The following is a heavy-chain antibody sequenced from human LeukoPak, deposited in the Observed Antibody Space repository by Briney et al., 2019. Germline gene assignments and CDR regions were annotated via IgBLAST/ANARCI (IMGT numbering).Heavy chain of an antibody. CDR1: GYTFTSYY. Sequence: ASVKVSCKASGYTFTSYYMHWVRQAPGQGLEWMGIINPSGGSTSYAQKFQGRVTMTRDTSTSTAYMELSSLRSEDTAVYYCARALNDFWSGYYLDAFDIWGQGTMVTVSS. CDR2: INPSGGST. CDR3: ARALNDFWSGYYLDAFDI. D-gene: IGHD3-3*01. J-gene: IGHJ3*02. V-gene: IGHV1-46*03.